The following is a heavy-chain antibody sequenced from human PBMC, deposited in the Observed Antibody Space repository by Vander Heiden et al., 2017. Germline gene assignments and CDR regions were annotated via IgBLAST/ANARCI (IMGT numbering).Heavy chain of an antibody. CDR2: IKQDGSEK. D-gene: IGHD2-2*01. CDR1: GFTFVRCW. J-gene: IGHJ4*02. V-gene: IGHV3-7*01. CDR3: ARWLVVAGTV. Sequence: EVQLVECGGGLVETGGSLRRACACSGFTFVRCWGGWVRQAQGKGVEWVANIKQDGSEKYYVDTVKGRFTISRDNAKNSLYLQMNSLRAEDTAVYYCARWLVVAGTVWGQGTLVTVSS.